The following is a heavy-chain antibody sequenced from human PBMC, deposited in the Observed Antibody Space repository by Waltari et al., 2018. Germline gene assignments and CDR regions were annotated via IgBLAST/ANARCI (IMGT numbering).Heavy chain of an antibody. J-gene: IGHJ4*02. Sequence: SGGSISSYYWSWIRQPAGKGLEWIGRIYTSGSTNYNPSLKSRVTMSVDTSKNQFSLKLSSVTAADTAVYYCARDRYDFAFDYWGQGTLVTVSS. CDR1: GGSISSYY. D-gene: IGHD3-3*01. V-gene: IGHV4-4*07. CDR2: IYTSGST. CDR3: ARDRYDFAFDY.